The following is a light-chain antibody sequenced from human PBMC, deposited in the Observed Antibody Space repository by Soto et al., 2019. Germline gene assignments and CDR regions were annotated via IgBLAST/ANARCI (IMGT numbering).Light chain of an antibody. J-gene: IGLJ2*01. CDR1: SSDVGDYNY. Sequence: QSALTQPASVSGSPGQSITISCTGSSSDVGDYNYVSWYQQKPGKVPKLIIYEVSHRPSGVSNRLSGSKSGNTASLTISGLQAEDEANYYCSSYTSSFTLIFGGGTKLTVL. CDR3: SSYTSSFTLI. CDR2: EVS. V-gene: IGLV2-14*01.